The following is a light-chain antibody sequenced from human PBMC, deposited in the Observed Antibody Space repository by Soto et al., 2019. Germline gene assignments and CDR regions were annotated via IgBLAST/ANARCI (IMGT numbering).Light chain of an antibody. Sequence: QSALTQPRSVSGSPGQSVTISCTGTSSDVGYYNYVSWYQQHPGKAPKLMIYDVNKRPSGVPDRISGSKSGNTASLNISGLQAEDEADYSCCSYAGSDTFVFGGGTKLTVL. J-gene: IGLJ2*01. CDR2: DVN. CDR1: SSDVGYYNY. V-gene: IGLV2-11*01. CDR3: CSYAGSDTFV.